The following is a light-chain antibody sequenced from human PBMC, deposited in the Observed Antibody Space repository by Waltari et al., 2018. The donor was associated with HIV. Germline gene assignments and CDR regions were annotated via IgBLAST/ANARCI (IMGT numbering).Light chain of an antibody. CDR1: HSLFYSTKNQTF. CDR2: WAS. CDR3: QQYYHTLWT. V-gene: IGKV4-1*01. Sequence: DIVMTQSPDSLAVSVGERATINCKSSHSLFYSTKNQTFLAWYQQKPRQPPKLLIYWASVRGSGVPDRFSASGSETDFTLTINSLQAEDVALYYCQQYYHTLWTFGRGTKVEIK. J-gene: IGKJ1*01.